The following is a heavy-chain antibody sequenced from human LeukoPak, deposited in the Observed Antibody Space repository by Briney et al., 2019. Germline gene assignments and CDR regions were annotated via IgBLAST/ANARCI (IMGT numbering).Heavy chain of an antibody. V-gene: IGHV1-18*01. CDR2: ISAYDGNT. D-gene: IGHD1-26*01. CDR3: ARAVVSYMAFDI. CDR1: SYSFTSYG. Sequence: GASVKPSCKPSSYSFTSYGTSWVRPGPGRGLEWMGWISAYDGNTNYAPKLQGRVTMTTDTSTSTAYMALRSLRSDDTAVYYCARAVVSYMAFDIWGQGTMVTASS. J-gene: IGHJ3*02.